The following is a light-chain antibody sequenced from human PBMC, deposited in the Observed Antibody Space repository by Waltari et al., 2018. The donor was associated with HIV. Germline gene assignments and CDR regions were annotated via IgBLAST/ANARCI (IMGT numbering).Light chain of an antibody. V-gene: IGLV2-8*01. CDR2: DVS. CDR3: SSYAGSDNPYV. J-gene: IGLJ1*01. CDR1: SRDLGASNY. Sequence: QTALTQPPSASGSPGPSVTISCTGTSRDLGASNYVSWYQQHPDKAPKLMIYDVSKRPSGVPDRFSGSKSGNTASLTVSGLQAEDEADYYCSSYAGSDNPYVFGTGTKVTVL.